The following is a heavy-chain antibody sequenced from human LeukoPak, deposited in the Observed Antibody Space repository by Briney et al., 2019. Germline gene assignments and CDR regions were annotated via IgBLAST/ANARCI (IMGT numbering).Heavy chain of an antibody. J-gene: IGHJ5*02. CDR3: EPPLQFLES. Sequence: GGSLRLSCAASGFTFSSYWMTWVRQAPGKGLEWVSTINSNGGSTYYASSVKGRFTISRDNSRNTLYLRMSSLRAEDTAVYYCEPPLQFLESWGQGTMVIVSS. V-gene: IGHV3-23*01. CDR2: INSNGGST. CDR1: GFTFSSYW. D-gene: IGHD3-3*01.